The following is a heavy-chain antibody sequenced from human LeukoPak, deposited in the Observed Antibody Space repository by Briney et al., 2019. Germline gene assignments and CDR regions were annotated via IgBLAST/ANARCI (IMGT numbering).Heavy chain of an antibody. CDR3: AKGRAVADTRQFDY. CDR2: ISYDETNK. D-gene: IGHD6-19*01. J-gene: IGHJ4*02. Sequence: GRSLRLSCAASGFTFSSYGMHWVRQAPGKGLEWVAVISYDETNKYYADSVKGRFTISRDNSKNTLYLQMNSLRGEDTAVYYCAKGRAVADTRQFDYWGQGTLVTVSS. V-gene: IGHV3-30*18. CDR1: GFTFSSYG.